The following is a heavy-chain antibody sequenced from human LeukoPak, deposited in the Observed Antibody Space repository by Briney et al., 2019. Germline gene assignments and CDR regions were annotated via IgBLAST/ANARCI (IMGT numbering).Heavy chain of an antibody. CDR2: IYPADSDI. D-gene: IGHD2-15*01. CDR1: GYSINNYW. J-gene: IGHJ5*02. V-gene: IGHV5-51*01. Sequence: GESLKISCKGSGYSINNYWIGWVRQMPGKGLEWMGIIYPADSDIRYSPSFQGQVTISADKSISTAYLQWSSLKASDTAMYYCTRQEYCSGGSCYTWFDPWGQGTLVTVSS. CDR3: TRQEYCSGGSCYTWFDP.